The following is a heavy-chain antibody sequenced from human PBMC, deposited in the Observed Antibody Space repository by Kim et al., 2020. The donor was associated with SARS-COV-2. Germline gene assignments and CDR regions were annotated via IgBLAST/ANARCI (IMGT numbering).Heavy chain of an antibody. J-gene: IGHJ5*02. V-gene: IGHV3-11*01. CDR1: GFTFSDYY. CDR3: ARGWQSAARGNWFDP. D-gene: IGHD6-6*01. CDR2: ISGGADHI. Sequence: GGSLRLSCAASGFTFSDYYMSWIRQAPGKGLEWISYISGGADHIYYGDSVKGRFTISRDNAKKSLYLQMNSLRAEDTAVYHCARGWQSAARGNWFDPWGQGTLVIVSS.